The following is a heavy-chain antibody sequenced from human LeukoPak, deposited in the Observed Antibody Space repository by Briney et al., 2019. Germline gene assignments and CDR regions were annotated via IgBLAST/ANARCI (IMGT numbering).Heavy chain of an antibody. D-gene: IGHD3-22*01. CDR3: ARGAKYYYDSSGPKGVNFDY. J-gene: IGHJ4*02. Sequence: PSETLSLTCAVYGGSFSGYYWSWIRQPPGKGLEWIGEINHSGSTNYNPSLKSRVTISVDTSKNQFSLKLSSVTAADTPVYYCARGAKYYYDSSGPKGVNFDYWGQGTLVTVSS. CDR1: GGSFSGYY. CDR2: INHSGST. V-gene: IGHV4-34*01.